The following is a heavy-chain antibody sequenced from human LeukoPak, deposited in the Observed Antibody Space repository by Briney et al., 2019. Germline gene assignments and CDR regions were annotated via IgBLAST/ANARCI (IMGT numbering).Heavy chain of an antibody. CDR3: TTDNGYDYVWGSYRYTQIDY. D-gene: IGHD3-16*02. CDR1: GFTFSNAW. J-gene: IGHJ4*02. Sequence: GGSLILSCTASGFTFSNAWMSWVRQAPGKGLEWVGRIKSKTDGGTTDYAAPVKGRFTISRDDSKNTLYLQMNSLKTEDTAVYYCTTDNGYDYVWGSYRYTQIDYWGQGTLVTVSS. V-gene: IGHV3-15*01. CDR2: IKSKTDGGTT.